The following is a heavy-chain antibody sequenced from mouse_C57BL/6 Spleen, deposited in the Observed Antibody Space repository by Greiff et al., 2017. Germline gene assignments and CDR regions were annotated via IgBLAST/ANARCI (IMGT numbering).Heavy chain of an antibody. CDR3: AISEDDEVFAY. CDR1: GYTFTSYW. D-gene: IGHD2-12*01. J-gene: IGHJ3*01. CDR2: IHPSDSDT. V-gene: IGHV1-74*01. Sequence: QVQLQQPGAELVKPGASVKVSCKASGYTFTSYWMHWVKQRPGQGLEWIGRIHPSDSDTNYNQKFKGKATLTVDKSSSTAYMQLSSLTSEDSAVYYCAISEDDEVFAYWGQGALVTVSA.